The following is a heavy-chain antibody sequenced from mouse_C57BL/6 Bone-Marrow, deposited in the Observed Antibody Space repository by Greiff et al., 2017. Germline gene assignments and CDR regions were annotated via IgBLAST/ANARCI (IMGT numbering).Heavy chain of an antibody. CDR3: AKRMVTTKGYYAMDY. J-gene: IGHJ4*01. V-gene: IGHV2-5*01. CDR2: IWRGGST. CDR1: GFSLTSYG. D-gene: IGHD2-2*01. Sequence: VKLQESGPGLVQPSQSLSITCTVSGFSLTSYGVHWVRQSPGKGLEWLGVIWRGGSTDYNAAFMSRLSITKDNSKSQVFFKMNSLQADDTAIYYCAKRMVTTKGYYAMDYWGQGTSVTVSS.